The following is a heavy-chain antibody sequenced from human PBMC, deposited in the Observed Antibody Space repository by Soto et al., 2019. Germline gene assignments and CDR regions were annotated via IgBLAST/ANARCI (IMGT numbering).Heavy chain of an antibody. CDR3: ARDWGRFLLEGFETADY. CDR1: GFTFSSYS. D-gene: IGHD3-16*01. CDR2: ISSSSSTI. Sequence: GGSLRLSCAASGFTFSSYSMNWVRQAPGKGLEWVSYISSSSSTIYYADSVKGRFTISRDNAKNSLYLQMNSLRDEDTAVYYCARDWGRFLLEGFETADYWGQGTLVTVSS. J-gene: IGHJ4*02. V-gene: IGHV3-48*02.